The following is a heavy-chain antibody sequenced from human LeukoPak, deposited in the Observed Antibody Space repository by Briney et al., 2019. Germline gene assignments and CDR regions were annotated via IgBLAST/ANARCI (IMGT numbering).Heavy chain of an antibody. V-gene: IGHV3-21*01. Sequence: PGGSLRLSCAASGFTFRSYSMNCVPPAPEEGLEWVSSITSSSSYLYSAHSVKGRFTISRDNAKNSLYLQMCSLRAEGTAVYYCARSQCGIAVAGPNTGAYWGQGTLVTVSS. CDR2: ITSSSSYL. CDR3: ARSQCGIAVAGPNTGAY. CDR1: GFTFRSYS. J-gene: IGHJ4*02. D-gene: IGHD6-19*01.